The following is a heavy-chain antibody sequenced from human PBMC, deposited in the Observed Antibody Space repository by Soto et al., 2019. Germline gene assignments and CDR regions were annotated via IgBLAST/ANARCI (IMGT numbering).Heavy chain of an antibody. CDR1: GFTFSSYS. J-gene: IGHJ4*02. D-gene: IGHD1-26*01. CDR2: ISSSSSYI. V-gene: IGHV3-21*01. CDR3: AREGGGLHRPPFDY. Sequence: GGSLRLSCAASGFTFSSYSMNWVRQAPGKGLEWVSSISSSSSYIYYADSVKGRFTISRDNAKNSLYLQMNSLRAEDTAVYYCAREGGGLHRPPFDYWGQGTLVTVSS.